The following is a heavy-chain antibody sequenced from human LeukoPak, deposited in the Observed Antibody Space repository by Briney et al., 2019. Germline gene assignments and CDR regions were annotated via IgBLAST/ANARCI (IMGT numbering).Heavy chain of an antibody. J-gene: IGHJ4*02. CDR2: INHSGNT. V-gene: IGHV4-34*01. Sequence: SETVSLTCAVYGGSFSGYYWSWIRQPPGKGLEWIGEINHSGNTNYNPSLKSRVTISVDTSKNQFSLKLSSVTAADTAVYYCARGRPTDGYNYWGNYYFDYWGQGTLVTVSS. CDR3: ARGRPTDGYNYWGNYYFDY. D-gene: IGHD5-24*01. CDR1: GGSFSGYY.